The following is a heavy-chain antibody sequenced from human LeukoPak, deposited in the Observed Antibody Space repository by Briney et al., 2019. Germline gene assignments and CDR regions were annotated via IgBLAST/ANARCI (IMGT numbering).Heavy chain of an antibody. J-gene: IGHJ4*02. CDR2: INPNSGGT. Sequence: ASVKVSCKASGYTFIVYYMYWVRQAPGQGLEWMGWINPNSGGTNYAQKFQGRVTMTRDTSISTAYMELSRLRSDDTAVYYCAIWGYSSSFDYWGQGTLVTDSS. CDR1: GYTFIVYY. D-gene: IGHD6-19*01. CDR3: AIWGYSSSFDY. V-gene: IGHV1-2*02.